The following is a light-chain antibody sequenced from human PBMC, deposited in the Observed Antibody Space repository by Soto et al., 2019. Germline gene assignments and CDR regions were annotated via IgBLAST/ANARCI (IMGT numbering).Light chain of an antibody. V-gene: IGLV2-23*01. CDR3: CSYAGSSTSPYV. CDR2: EGS. J-gene: IGLJ1*01. Sequence: QSALTQPASVSGSPGQSITISCTGTSSDVGSYNLVSWYQQHPGKAPKLMSYEGSKRPSGVSNRFSGSKSGNTASLTISGLQAEDEADYYCCSYAGSSTSPYVFGTGTKLTVL. CDR1: SSDVGSYNL.